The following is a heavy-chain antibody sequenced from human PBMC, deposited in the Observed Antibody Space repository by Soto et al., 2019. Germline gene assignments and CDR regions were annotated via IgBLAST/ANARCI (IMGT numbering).Heavy chain of an antibody. CDR3: ARDPPLSMIVVVGVDDF. J-gene: IGHJ4*02. CDR1: GFTLTNEN. D-gene: IGHD3-22*01. CDR2: ISSRSTFI. Sequence: XGSLVLSCTVLGFTLTNENMNWVRQAAGKGLEWVSSISSRSTFINYADSVKGRFTISRDNDKGLVYLQMNRLRAEDTAVYYCARDPPLSMIVVVGVDDFWGQGTLVTVSS. V-gene: IGHV3-21*06.